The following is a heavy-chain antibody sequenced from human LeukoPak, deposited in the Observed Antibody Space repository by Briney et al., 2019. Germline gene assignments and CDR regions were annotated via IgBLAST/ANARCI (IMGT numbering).Heavy chain of an antibody. CDR2: MNPNSGNT. J-gene: IGHJ5*02. D-gene: IGHD2-2*01. Sequence: ASVKVSCKASGYTFTSYDINWVRQATGQGLEWMGWMNPNSGNTGYAQKFQGRVTITRNTSISTAYMELSSLRSEDTAVYYCARVAGYRSSTNCYPNWFDPWGQGTLVSVSS. CDR1: GYTFTSYD. V-gene: IGHV1-8*03. CDR3: ARVAGYRSSTNCYPNWFDP.